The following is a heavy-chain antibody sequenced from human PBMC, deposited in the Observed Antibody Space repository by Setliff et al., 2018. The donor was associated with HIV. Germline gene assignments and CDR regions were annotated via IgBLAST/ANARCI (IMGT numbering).Heavy chain of an antibody. CDR2: IKEGGSEK. Sequence: PGGSLRLSCAASGFTFSDYWMSWVRQAPGKGLEWVASIKEGGSEKYYVASVKGRFTMSRDNAKNSLYLQMNRLRAADTAVYYCARDRASVRDTIFGGAQDYYYMDVWGKGTTVTVSS. D-gene: IGHD3-3*01. CDR3: ARDRASVRDTIFGGAQDYYYMDV. J-gene: IGHJ6*03. CDR1: GFTFSDYW. V-gene: IGHV3-7*01.